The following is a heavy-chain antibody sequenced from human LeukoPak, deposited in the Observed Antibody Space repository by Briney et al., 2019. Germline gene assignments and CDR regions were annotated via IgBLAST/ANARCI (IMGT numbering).Heavy chain of an antibody. D-gene: IGHD1-1*01. CDR1: GGSISSYY. Sequence: PSETLSLTCTVSGGSISSYYWSWIRQPPGKGLEWIGYIYYNGRTTYNPSLSSRVTISVDMSKNQFSLKLSSVSAADTAIYYCASHGGTVAVNDAFDVWGQGTVVTVSS. CDR2: IYYNGRT. CDR3: ASHGGTVAVNDAFDV. J-gene: IGHJ3*01. V-gene: IGHV4-59*08.